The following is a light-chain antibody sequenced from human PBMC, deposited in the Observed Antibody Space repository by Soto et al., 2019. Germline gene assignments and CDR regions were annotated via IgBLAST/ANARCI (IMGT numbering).Light chain of an antibody. V-gene: IGKV3-15*01. CDR1: QSVSSK. CDR3: QHYNDWPPTWT. CDR2: GAS. Sequence: EIVMTQSPATLSVSPGERATLSCRASQSVSSKLAWYQQKPGQAPRVLIHGASTRATGIPARFSGSGSGTEFTLTISSLHSEDFAVYYCQHYNDWPPTWTFGQGTKV. J-gene: IGKJ1*01.